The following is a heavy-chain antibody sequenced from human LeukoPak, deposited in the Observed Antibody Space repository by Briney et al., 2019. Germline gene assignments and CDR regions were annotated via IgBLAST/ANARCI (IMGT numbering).Heavy chain of an antibody. V-gene: IGHV1-46*01. CDR1: GYTFTSYY. D-gene: IGHD3-10*01. CDR2: INPSGGST. J-gene: IGHJ3*02. CDR3: ARSSMVRGVIITSNVDAFDI. Sequence: ASVKVSCKASGYTFTSYYMHWVRQAPGQGLEWMGIINPSGGSTSYAQKFQGRVTMTRDTFTSTVYMELSSLRSEDTAVYYCARSSMVRGVIITSNVDAFDIWGQGTMVTVSS.